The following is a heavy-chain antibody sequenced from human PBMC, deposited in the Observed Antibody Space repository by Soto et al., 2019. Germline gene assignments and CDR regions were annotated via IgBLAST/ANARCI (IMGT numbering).Heavy chain of an antibody. D-gene: IGHD1-1*01. V-gene: IGHV1-18*01. Sequence: QVQLVQSGTEVKKPGASVIISCKTSGYTFSTYGITWVRQAPGQGLEWMGWINVYNGKTDYAQKFQDRVNTTAPTTATTAYMELRSLKSDDTAVYYCARENWKASPSDSWGRGTLVTVSS. J-gene: IGHJ4*02. CDR3: ARENWKASPSDS. CDR2: INVYNGKT. CDR1: GYTFSTYG.